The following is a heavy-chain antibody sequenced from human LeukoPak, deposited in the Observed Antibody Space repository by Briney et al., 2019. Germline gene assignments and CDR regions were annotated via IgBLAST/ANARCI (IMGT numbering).Heavy chain of an antibody. CDR2: FSGSGGST. J-gene: IGHJ4*02. D-gene: IGHD2-2*02. V-gene: IGHV3-23*01. Sequence: PGGSLRLSCAASGFTFSSYAMSWVRQAPGKGLEWVSAFSGSGGSTYYADSVKGRFTISRDNSKNTLYLQMNSLRAEDTAVYYCAKSLCSSTSCYIDYWGQGTLVTVSS. CDR3: AKSLCSSTSCYIDY. CDR1: GFTFSSYA.